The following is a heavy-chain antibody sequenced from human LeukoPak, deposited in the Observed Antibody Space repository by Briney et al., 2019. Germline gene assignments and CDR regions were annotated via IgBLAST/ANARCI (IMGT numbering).Heavy chain of an antibody. CDR1: GSTFSSYW. J-gene: IGHJ6*02. D-gene: IGHD3-16*01. V-gene: IGHV3-7*03. CDR3: ARGGGLDV. CDR2: INHNGNVN. Sequence: PGGSLRLSCAAYGSTFSSYWMNWARQAPGKGLEWVASINHNGNVNYYVDSVKGRFTISRDTAKNSLYLQMSNLRAEDTAVYFCARGGGLDVWGQGATVTVSS.